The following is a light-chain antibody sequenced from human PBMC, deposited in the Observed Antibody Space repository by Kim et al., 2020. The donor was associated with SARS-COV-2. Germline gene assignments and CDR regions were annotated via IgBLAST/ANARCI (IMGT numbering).Light chain of an antibody. CDR2: GAS. Sequence: SVSPGERATLSCRASQSVSSSYLAWYQQKPGQAPRLRIYGASSRATGIPDRFSGSGAGTDFTLTISRLGPEDFAVYYCQQYGSSPFGPGTKVDIK. V-gene: IGKV3-20*01. J-gene: IGKJ3*01. CDR1: QSVSSSY. CDR3: QQYGSSP.